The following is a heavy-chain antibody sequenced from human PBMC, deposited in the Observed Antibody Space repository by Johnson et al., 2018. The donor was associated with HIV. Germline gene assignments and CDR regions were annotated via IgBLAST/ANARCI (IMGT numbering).Heavy chain of an antibody. CDR1: GFTFDDYG. D-gene: IGHD3-16*02. CDR3: ARVVMITFGGVIALDAFDI. CDR2: INWNGGST. J-gene: IGHJ3*02. V-gene: IGHV3-20*04. Sequence: MMLVESGGVVVQPGGSLRLSCAASGFTFDDYGMSWVRQAPGKGLEWVSGINWNGGSTGYADSVKGRFTISGDNAKNSLYLQMNSLRAEDTALYYCARVVMITFGGVIALDAFDIWGQGTMVTVSS.